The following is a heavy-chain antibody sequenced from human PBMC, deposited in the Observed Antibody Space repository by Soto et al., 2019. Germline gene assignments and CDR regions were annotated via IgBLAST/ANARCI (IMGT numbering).Heavy chain of an antibody. J-gene: IGHJ6*02. CDR3: ARGGHKGPFDWLPNYYGIDV. V-gene: IGHV4-34*01. CDR1: GGSFSGYY. Sequence: PSETLSLTCAVYGGSFSGYYWSWIRQPPGKGLEWIGEINHSGSTNYNPSLKSRVTISVDTSKNQFSLKLSSVTAADTAVYYCARGGHKGPFDWLPNYYGIDVWGQGTMVTVSS. D-gene: IGHD3-9*01. CDR2: INHSGST.